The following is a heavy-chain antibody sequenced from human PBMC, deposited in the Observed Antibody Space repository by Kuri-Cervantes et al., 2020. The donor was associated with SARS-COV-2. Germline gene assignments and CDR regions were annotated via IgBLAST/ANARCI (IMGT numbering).Heavy chain of an antibody. J-gene: IGHJ4*02. V-gene: IGHV5-51*01. CDR2: VYPGDSDT. CDR1: GYNFTSHW. CDR3: ASRTTVAWGDY. Sequence: VSCKASGYNFTSHWIGWVRQMPGQGLEWMGVVYPGDSDTRYSPSFQGQVTISADKSISTAYLQWSSLKASDTAMYYCASRTTVAWGDYWGQGTLVTVSS. D-gene: IGHD4-11*01.